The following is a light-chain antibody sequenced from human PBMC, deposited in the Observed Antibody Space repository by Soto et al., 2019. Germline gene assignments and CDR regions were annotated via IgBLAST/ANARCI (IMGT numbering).Light chain of an antibody. Sequence: IVWTQAARTLSLSPGERATLSCRASQSVSSSLAWYQQRPGQAPRLLIYGASTRATDIPPRFSGSGSGTEFILTISSLQSEDFAVYYCQQYSNWPRTFGQGTKVDIK. CDR2: GAS. CDR3: QQYSNWPRT. J-gene: IGKJ1*01. V-gene: IGKV3-15*01. CDR1: QSVSSS.